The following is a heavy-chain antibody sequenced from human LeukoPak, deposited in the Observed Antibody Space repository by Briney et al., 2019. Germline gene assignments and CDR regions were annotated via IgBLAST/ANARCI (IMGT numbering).Heavy chain of an antibody. D-gene: IGHD2-2*02. CDR2: ISGNGDDT. V-gene: IGHV3-23*01. CDR1: GFTFSSYA. CDR3: ASAGPDPYPFEY. Sequence: PGGSLRLSCAASGFTFSSYAMSWVRQAPGKGLEWVSAISGNGDDTYYADSVKGRFTISRDNSKNTLFLQMNSLRTEDTAVYYCASAGPDPYPFEYWGQGTLVTVSS. J-gene: IGHJ4*02.